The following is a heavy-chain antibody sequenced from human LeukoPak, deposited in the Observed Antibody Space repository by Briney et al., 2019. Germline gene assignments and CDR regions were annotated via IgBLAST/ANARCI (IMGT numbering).Heavy chain of an antibody. V-gene: IGHV4-30-2*01. Sequence: PSETLSLTCAVSGGSISSGGYSWSWIRQPPGKGLEWIGYIYHSGSTYYSPSLKSRVTISVDRSKNQFSLKLSSVTAADTAVYYCAREGAVAGLDYWGQGTLVTVSS. CDR3: AREGAVAGLDY. CDR2: IYHSGST. CDR1: GGSISSGGYS. J-gene: IGHJ4*02. D-gene: IGHD6-19*01.